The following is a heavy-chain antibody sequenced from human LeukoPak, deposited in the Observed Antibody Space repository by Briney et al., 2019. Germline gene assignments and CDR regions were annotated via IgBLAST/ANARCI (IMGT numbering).Heavy chain of an antibody. CDR3: AKCSLVVVPAATKTRNHYYYYYMDV. J-gene: IGHJ6*03. V-gene: IGHV3-30*02. CDR2: IRYDGSNK. CDR1: GFTFSSYG. D-gene: IGHD2-2*01. Sequence: GGSLRLSCAASGFTFSSYGMHWVRQAPGKGLEWVAFIRYDGSNKYYADSVKGRFTISRDNSKNTLYLQMNSLRAEDTAVYYCAKCSLVVVPAATKTRNHYYYYYMDVWGKGTTVTISS.